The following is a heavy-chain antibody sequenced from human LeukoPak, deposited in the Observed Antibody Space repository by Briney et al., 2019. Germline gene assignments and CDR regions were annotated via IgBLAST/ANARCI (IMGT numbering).Heavy chain of an antibody. CDR1: GFPVNIHY. CDR3: ARVTGRYSHLEYYFDY. V-gene: IGHV3-53*01. D-gene: IGHD5-18*01. Sequence: GSPRTSLADPGFPVNIHYMSVGPPASGEGVGVGSTIYRDGSTYYADPVKGRFTISRDNSKNTLYPQMNSLRAEDTAVYYCARVTGRYSHLEYYFDYWGQGTLVSV. J-gene: IGHJ4*02. CDR2: IYRDGST.